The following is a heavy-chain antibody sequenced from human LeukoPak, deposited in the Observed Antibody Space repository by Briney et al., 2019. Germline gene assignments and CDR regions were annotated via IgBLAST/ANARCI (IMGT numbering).Heavy chain of an antibody. J-gene: IGHJ3*02. V-gene: IGHV3-66*01. CDR3: ARYCSGGSCYSGRGDDAFDI. D-gene: IGHD2-15*01. Sequence: GGSLRLSCTASGFTFNFHAMHWVRQSPGKGLEWVSVLYSGGTTSYADSVKGRFTISRDNSKNTLYLQMNSLRAEDTAVYYCARYCSGGSCYSGRGDDAFDIWGQGTMVTVS. CDR1: GFTFNFHA. CDR2: LYSGGTT.